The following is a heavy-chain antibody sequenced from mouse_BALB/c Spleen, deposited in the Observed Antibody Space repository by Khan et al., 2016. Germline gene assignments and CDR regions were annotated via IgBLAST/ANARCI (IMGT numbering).Heavy chain of an antibody. CDR1: GYTFSRYW. CDR3: ERGAS. V-gene: IGHV1-9*01. CDR2: ILPGTDST. J-gene: IGHJ3*01. Sequence: QVQLKESGAELMKPGASVKISCKASGYTFSRYWIEWIKERPGHGLEWIGEILPGTDSTNYNDKFKGKAAFTAESSSSTAYIQLNSLTSEDSAVCYCERGASWGQGTLVTVSA.